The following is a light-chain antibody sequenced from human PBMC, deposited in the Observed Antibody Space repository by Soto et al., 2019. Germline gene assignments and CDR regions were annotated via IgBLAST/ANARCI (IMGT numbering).Light chain of an antibody. Sequence: DIQLTQSPSFLSASVGDRVTITCRASRGIISYLAWYQQKPGKAPKLLIYAASNLQSGVPSRFSGSGSGTEFTLTISSLQPEHFATYYCQQVHSYPFTFGPGTKVDIK. CDR1: RGIISY. V-gene: IGKV1-9*01. CDR2: AAS. CDR3: QQVHSYPFT. J-gene: IGKJ3*01.